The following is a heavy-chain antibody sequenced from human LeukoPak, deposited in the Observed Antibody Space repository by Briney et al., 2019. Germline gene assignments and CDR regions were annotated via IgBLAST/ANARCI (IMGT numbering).Heavy chain of an antibody. J-gene: IGHJ4*02. CDR1: GGTFSSFA. V-gene: IGHV1-69*05. Sequence: SVKVSCKASGGTFSSFAISWVRQAPGQGLEWMGGIIPIFGTANYAQKFQGRVTMTTDPSTSTAHMELRSLRSDDTAVYYCARDNDYVWGSYRYPGYWGQGTLVTVPS. D-gene: IGHD3-16*02. CDR2: IIPIFGTA. CDR3: ARDNDYVWGSYRYPGY.